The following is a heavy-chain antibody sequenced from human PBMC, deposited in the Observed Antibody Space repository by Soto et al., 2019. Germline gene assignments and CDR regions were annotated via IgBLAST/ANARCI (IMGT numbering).Heavy chain of an antibody. CDR3: ARSGPGTYFDY. Sequence: EVQLLDSGGGLVQPGGSLRLSCAASGFTFSSYAMNWVRQAPGKGLEWVSVISGSGDSTYYADSVKGRFTISRDNSKNTLYLQMNSLRTEDTAVYYCARSGPGTYFDYWGQGTLVTFSS. CDR1: GFTFSSYA. D-gene: IGHD6-13*01. J-gene: IGHJ4*02. V-gene: IGHV3-23*01. CDR2: ISGSGDST.